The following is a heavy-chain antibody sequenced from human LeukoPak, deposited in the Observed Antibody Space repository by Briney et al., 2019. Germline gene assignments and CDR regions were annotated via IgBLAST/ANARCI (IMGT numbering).Heavy chain of an antibody. CDR2: ISISSSYK. Sequence: GGSLRLSCAASGFTFSRYSMNWVRQAPGKGLEWVSSISISSSYKYYADSVKGRFTISRDNAKNSLYLQVNSLRAEDTAVYYCARDSGSSGWYPLWGGAFDIWGQGTMVTVSS. D-gene: IGHD6-19*01. CDR3: ARDSGSSGWYPLWGGAFDI. CDR1: GFTFSRYS. V-gene: IGHV3-21*01. J-gene: IGHJ3*02.